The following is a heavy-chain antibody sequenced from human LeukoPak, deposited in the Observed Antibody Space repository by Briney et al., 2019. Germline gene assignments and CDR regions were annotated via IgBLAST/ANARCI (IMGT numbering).Heavy chain of an antibody. CDR2: IYYGGRT. CDR3: ARYSSAYYYDFHY. CDR1: GGSISDSDYY. V-gene: IGHV4-39*01. Sequence: SETLSLTCTVSGGSISDSDYYWGWIRQPPGKGLEWIGSIYYGGRTYYNPSLKSRVTISVDTSKNQFSLKLSSVTAADTAVYYCARYSSAYYYDFHYWGQGTLVTVSS. J-gene: IGHJ4*02. D-gene: IGHD3-22*01.